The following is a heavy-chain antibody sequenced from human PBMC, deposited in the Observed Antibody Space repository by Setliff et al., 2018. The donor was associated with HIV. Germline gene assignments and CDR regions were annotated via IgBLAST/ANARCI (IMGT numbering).Heavy chain of an antibody. V-gene: IGHV4-38-2*01. CDR3: SRVPHRVVGTTTLLYHFDY. CDR2: IHHSGTT. D-gene: IGHD1-26*01. Sequence: KPSETLSLPCAVYGYSISSGYYWAWIRQSPGKGLDWIGSIHHSGTTYYNPSLKSRVTISVDTTTNQVSLQVNPVTAVDTAVYYCSRVPHRVVGTTTLLYHFDYWGLGTLVTVSS. CDR1: GYSISSGYY. J-gene: IGHJ4*02.